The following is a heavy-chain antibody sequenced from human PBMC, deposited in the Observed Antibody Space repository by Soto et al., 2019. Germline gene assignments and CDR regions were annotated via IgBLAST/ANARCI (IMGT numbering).Heavy chain of an antibody. D-gene: IGHD2-2*01. J-gene: IGHJ6*03. CDR3: ARTPRVVVVPAGTYYMDV. Sequence: SVKVSCKASGGTFSSYTISWVRQAPGQGLEWMGRIIPILGIANYAQKFQGRVTITADKSTSTAYMELSSLRSEDTAVYYCARTPRVVVVPAGTYYMDVWGKGTMVTVSS. CDR1: GGTFSSYT. CDR2: IIPILGIA. V-gene: IGHV1-69*02.